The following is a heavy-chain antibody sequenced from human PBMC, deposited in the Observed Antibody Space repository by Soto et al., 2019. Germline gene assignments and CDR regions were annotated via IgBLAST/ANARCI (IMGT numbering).Heavy chain of an antibody. CDR3: ARDFGDFWSGYPRMDV. V-gene: IGHV3-30-3*01. CDR1: GFTFSSYA. Sequence: GGSLRLSCAASGFTFSSYAMHWVRQAPGKGLEWVAVISYDGSNKYYADSVKGRFTISRDNSKNTLYLQMNSLRAEDTAVYYCARDFGDFWSGYPRMDVWGQGTTVTVSS. D-gene: IGHD3-3*01. J-gene: IGHJ6*02. CDR2: ISYDGSNK.